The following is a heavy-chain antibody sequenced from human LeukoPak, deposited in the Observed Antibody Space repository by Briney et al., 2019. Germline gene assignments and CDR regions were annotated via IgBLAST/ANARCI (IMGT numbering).Heavy chain of an antibody. J-gene: IGHJ4*02. CDR3: ARYYYDSSGHPTIDY. Sequence: SETLSLTCTVSGGSISSYYWSWIRQPPGKGLEGIGNIYYSGSTNYNPSLKSRVTISVDTSKNQFSLKLSSVTAADTAVYYCARYYYDSSGHPTIDYWGQGTLVTVSS. V-gene: IGHV4-59*01. CDR1: GGSISSYY. D-gene: IGHD3-22*01. CDR2: IYYSGST.